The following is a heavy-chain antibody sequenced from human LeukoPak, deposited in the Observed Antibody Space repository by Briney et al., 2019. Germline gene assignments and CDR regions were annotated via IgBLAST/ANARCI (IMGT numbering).Heavy chain of an antibody. CDR3: ARDIVVVVAATPGYFDY. CDR2: ISGSGGST. CDR1: GFTFSSYA. J-gene: IGHJ4*02. D-gene: IGHD2-15*01. Sequence: GGSLRLSCAASGFTFSSYAMSWVRQAPGKGLEWFSPISGSGGSTYYADSVKGRFTISRDNSKNTLYLQMNSLRAEDTAVYYCARDIVVVVAATPGYFDYWGQGTLVTVSS. V-gene: IGHV3-23*01.